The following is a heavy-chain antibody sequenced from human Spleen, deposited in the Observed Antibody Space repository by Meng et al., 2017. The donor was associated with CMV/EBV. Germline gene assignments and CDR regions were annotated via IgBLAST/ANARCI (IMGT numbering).Heavy chain of an antibody. D-gene: IGHD3-10*01. CDR2: INHSGTT. V-gene: IGHV4-34*01. Sequence: SETLSLTCEVYGVSFSGYYWSWIRQPPGKGLEWIAEINHSGTTDYNPSLKSRVTISIDTSKNQFSVKLNSVTAADTAVYYCARDSAKFGELSPFDYWGQGTLVTVSS. CDR1: GVSFSGYY. J-gene: IGHJ4*02. CDR3: ARDSAKFGELSPFDY.